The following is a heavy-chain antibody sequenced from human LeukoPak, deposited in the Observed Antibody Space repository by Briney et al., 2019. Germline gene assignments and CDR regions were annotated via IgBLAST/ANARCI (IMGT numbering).Heavy chain of an antibody. CDR3: AKKSLWSGPFDY. V-gene: IGHV3-23*01. D-gene: IGHD3-3*01. Sequence: GGSLRLSCAASGFTFNNYAMSWVRQAPGKGLEWVSGISGSGGSTFYSDSVKGRFTISRDNSKNTLYLQMNSLRAEDTAVYFCAKKSLWSGPFDYWGQGTLVTVFS. J-gene: IGHJ4*02. CDR2: ISGSGGST. CDR1: GFTFNNYA.